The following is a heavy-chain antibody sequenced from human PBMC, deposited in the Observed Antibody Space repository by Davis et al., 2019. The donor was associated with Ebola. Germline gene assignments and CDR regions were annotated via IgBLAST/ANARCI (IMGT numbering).Heavy chain of an antibody. V-gene: IGHV3-48*04. D-gene: IGHD4-17*01. J-gene: IGHJ2*01. CDR3: TRHVSGDFWYFDL. CDR1: GFIFRSYV. CDR2: ISSSSSTI. Sequence: GESLKISCATSGFIFRSYVMNWVRQAPGKGLEWVSYISSSSSTIYYADSVKGRFTISRDNSKNTLYLQMNGLRVEDTAVYYCTRHVSGDFWYFDLWGRGTLVTVSS.